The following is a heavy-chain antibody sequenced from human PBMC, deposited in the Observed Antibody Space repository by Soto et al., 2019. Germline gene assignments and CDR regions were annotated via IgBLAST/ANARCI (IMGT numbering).Heavy chain of an antibody. CDR2: IYYSGST. CDR3: ARLGDRNWFDP. D-gene: IGHD3-10*01. V-gene: IGHV4-59*01. Sequence: PSETLSLTCTVSGGSISSYYWSWIRQPPGKGLEWIGYIYYSGSTNYNPSLKSRVTISVDTSKNQFSLKLSSVTAADTAVYYCARLGDRNWFDPWGKGTLVTV. CDR1: GGSISSYY. J-gene: IGHJ5*02.